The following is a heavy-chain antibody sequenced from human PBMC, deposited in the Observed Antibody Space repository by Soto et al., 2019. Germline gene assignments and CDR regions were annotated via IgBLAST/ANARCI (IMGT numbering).Heavy chain of an antibody. V-gene: IGHV4-59*01. Sequence: LSLTCTVSGGSISSYYWSWIRQPPGKGLEWIGYIYYSGSTNYNPSLKSRVTISVDTSKNQFSLKLSSVTAADTAVYYCARVKGVGYYYYGMDVWGQGTTVTVSS. CDR2: IYYSGST. J-gene: IGHJ6*02. D-gene: IGHD2-8*01. CDR1: GGSISSYY. CDR3: ARVKGVGYYYYGMDV.